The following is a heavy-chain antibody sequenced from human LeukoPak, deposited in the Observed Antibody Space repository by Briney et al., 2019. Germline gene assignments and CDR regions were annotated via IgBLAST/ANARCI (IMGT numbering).Heavy chain of an antibody. CDR1: RFTFSSYS. V-gene: IGHV3-21*01. CDR2: ISSSSSYI. CDR3: ATFGYNWNLGY. J-gene: IGHJ4*02. Sequence: GGSLRLSCAASRFTFSSYSMNWVRQAPGKGLGWVSSISSSSSYIYYADSVKGRFTISRDNAKNTVYLQMNSLRAEDTAVYYCATFGYNWNLGYWGQGTLVTVSS. D-gene: IGHD1-20*01.